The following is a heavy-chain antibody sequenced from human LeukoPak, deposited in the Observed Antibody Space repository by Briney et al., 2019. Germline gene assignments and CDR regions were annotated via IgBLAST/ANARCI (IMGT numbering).Heavy chain of an antibody. Sequence: PGGSLRLSCAASGFTFSSYSMNWVRQAPGKGLEWVSSISSSSSYIYYADSVKGRFTISRDNSKNTLYLQMNSLRAEDTAVYYCAKETHYDYVWGSYYFDYWGQGTLVTVSS. CDR3: AKETHYDYVWGSYYFDY. V-gene: IGHV3-21*04. CDR2: ISSSSSYI. CDR1: GFTFSSYS. D-gene: IGHD3-16*01. J-gene: IGHJ4*02.